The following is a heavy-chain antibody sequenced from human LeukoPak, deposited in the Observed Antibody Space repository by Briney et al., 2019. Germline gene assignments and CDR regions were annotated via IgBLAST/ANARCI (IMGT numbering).Heavy chain of an antibody. J-gene: IGHJ4*02. V-gene: IGHV1-8*01. D-gene: IGHD5-18*01. CDR1: GCTFSSYD. CDR3: ARTRGYSLGYSDY. CDR2: MNPNSGDT. Sequence: ASVKVSCKTSGCTFSSYDINWVRQATGQGLEWMGWMNPNSGDTGYAQKFQDRVTMTRNTSKSTAYMELSSLSSEDTAVYYCARTRGYSLGYSDYWGQGTLVTVSS.